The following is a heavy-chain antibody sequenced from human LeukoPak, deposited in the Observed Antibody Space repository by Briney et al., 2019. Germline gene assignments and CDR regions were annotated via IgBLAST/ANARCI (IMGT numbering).Heavy chain of an antibody. J-gene: IGHJ5*02. Sequence: GGSLRLSCAASEFTFSSYSMSWVRQAPGKGLEWVSYISSTATSIYYADSVRGRFTVSRDNAKNSLYLQMNSLRAEDTAVYYCARDVTYHGGDWFDPWGQGTLVTVSS. D-gene: IGHD4-23*01. V-gene: IGHV3-48*04. CDR2: ISSTATSI. CDR3: ARDVTYHGGDWFDP. CDR1: EFTFSSYS.